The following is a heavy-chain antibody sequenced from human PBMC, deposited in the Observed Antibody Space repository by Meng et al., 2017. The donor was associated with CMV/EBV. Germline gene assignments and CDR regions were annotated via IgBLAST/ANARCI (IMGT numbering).Heavy chain of an antibody. V-gene: IGHV4-59*01. Sequence: VHAQESGPGLVKPSETLFLTCTVSGGSISSYYWSWIRQPPGKGLEWIGYIYYSGSTNYNPSLKSRVTISVDTSKNQFSLKLSSVTAADTAVYYCASSVYYDFWSGSQTFDYWGQGTLVTVSS. CDR2: IYYSGST. CDR1: GGSISSYY. CDR3: ASSVYYDFWSGSQTFDY. D-gene: IGHD3-3*01. J-gene: IGHJ4*02.